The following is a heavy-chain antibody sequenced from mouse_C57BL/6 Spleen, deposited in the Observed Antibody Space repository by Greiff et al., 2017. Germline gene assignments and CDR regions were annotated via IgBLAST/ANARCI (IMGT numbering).Heavy chain of an antibody. Sequence: QVQLQQPGAELVKPGASVKLSCKASGYTFTSYWMHWVKQRPGRGLAWLGRIAPNSGGTKYTEKFKSKATLTADKPSSTAYMQLSSLTSTDSAVYGCSRARSNKDFDVWGTGTTVTVSS. D-gene: IGHD2-5*01. V-gene: IGHV1-72*01. CDR1: GYTFTSYW. CDR3: SRARSNKDFDV. CDR2: IAPNSGGT. J-gene: IGHJ1*03.